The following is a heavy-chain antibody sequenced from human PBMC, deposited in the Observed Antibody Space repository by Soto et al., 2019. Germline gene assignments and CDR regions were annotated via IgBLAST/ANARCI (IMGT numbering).Heavy chain of an antibody. CDR1: GFTFSSYG. D-gene: IGHD6-13*01. V-gene: IGHV3-30*18. CDR3: AKTAAGHLYWYFDL. J-gene: IGHJ2*01. Sequence: QVQLVESGGGVVQPGRSLRLSCAASGFTFSSYGMHWVRQAPGKGLEWVAVISYDGSNKYYADSVKGRFTISRDNSKTTLYLQMNSLRAEDTAVYYCAKTAAGHLYWYFDLWGRGTLVTVSS. CDR2: ISYDGSNK.